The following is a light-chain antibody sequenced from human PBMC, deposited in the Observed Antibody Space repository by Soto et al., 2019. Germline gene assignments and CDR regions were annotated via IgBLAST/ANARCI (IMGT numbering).Light chain of an antibody. V-gene: IGKV3-15*01. Sequence: VMTQTPLTLSVTPGQPASISCRASQGIGDTLAWYQQKPGQTPRLLIYDTSIRATGVPARFSGSGSGTEFTLTISSLQSEDFAVYYCQQYNNWPRTFGQGTKVDIK. CDR1: QGIGDT. CDR2: DTS. J-gene: IGKJ1*01. CDR3: QQYNNWPRT.